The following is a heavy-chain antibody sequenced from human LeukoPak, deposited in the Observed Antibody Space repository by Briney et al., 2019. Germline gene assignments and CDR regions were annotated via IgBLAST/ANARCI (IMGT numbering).Heavy chain of an antibody. CDR1: GGSFSGYY. CDR2: INHSGST. D-gene: IGHD3-22*01. Sequence: SETLSLTCAVYGGSFSGYYWSWIRQPPGKGLEWIGEINHSGSTNYNPSLKSRVTMSVDTSKNQFSLKLSSVTAADTAVYYCAREGYYYDSSGYYYVAFDYWGQGTLVTVSS. V-gene: IGHV4-34*01. CDR3: AREGYYYDSSGYYYVAFDY. J-gene: IGHJ4*02.